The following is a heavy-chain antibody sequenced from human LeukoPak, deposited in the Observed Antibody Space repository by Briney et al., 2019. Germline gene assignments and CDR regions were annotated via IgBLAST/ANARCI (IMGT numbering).Heavy chain of an antibody. J-gene: IGHJ4*02. CDR2: ISSTGSNI. V-gene: IGHV3-11*01. Sequence: GGSLRLSCAASGFTFSDYYMSWIRQAPGKGLEWISYISSTGSNIYYADSVKGRFTISRDNAKNSLYLQMNSLRVEDTAVYYCAKLEAYCSGGSCYVDYWGQGTLVTVSS. CDR3: AKLEAYCSGGSCYVDY. D-gene: IGHD2-15*01. CDR1: GFTFSDYY.